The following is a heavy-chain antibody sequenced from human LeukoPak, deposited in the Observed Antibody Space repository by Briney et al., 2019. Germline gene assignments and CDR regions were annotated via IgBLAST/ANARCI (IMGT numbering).Heavy chain of an antibody. CDR2: ISGSGGST. CDR1: GFTFSSYA. J-gene: IGHJ4*02. V-gene: IGHV3-23*01. CDR3: ARRTRDSSGYTTPDY. D-gene: IGHD3-22*01. Sequence: GGSLRLSCAASGFTFSSYAMSWVRQAPGKGLEWVSAISGSGGSTYYADSVKGRFTISRDNSKNTLYLQMNSLRAEDTAVYYCARRTRDSSGYTTPDYWGQGTLVTVSS.